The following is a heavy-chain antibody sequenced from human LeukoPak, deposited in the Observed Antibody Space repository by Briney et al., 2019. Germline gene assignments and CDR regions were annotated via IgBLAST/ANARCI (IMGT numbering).Heavy chain of an antibody. CDR1: GYTFTGYY. V-gene: IGHV1-2*02. CDR2: INPNSGGT. J-gene: IGHJ2*01. CDR3: ARDGVGRVYGDYGYFDL. Sequence: ASVKVSCKASGYTFTGYYMHWVRQAPGQGLEWMGWINPNSGGTNYAQKFQGRVTMTRDTSISTAYMELSRLRSDDTAVYYCARDGVGRVYGDYGYFDLWGRGTLVTVSS. D-gene: IGHD4-17*01.